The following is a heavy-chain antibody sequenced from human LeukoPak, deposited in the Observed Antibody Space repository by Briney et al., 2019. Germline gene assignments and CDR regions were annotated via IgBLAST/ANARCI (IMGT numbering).Heavy chain of an antibody. J-gene: IGHJ5*02. CDR1: GGSFSGYY. Sequence: PSETLSLTCAVYGGSFSGYYWSWIRQPPGKGLEWIGYIYYSGSTNYNPSLKSRVTISVDTSKNQFSLKLSSVTAADTAVYYCARGRVYGVVVPAAPWGQGTLVTVSS. CDR2: IYYSGST. CDR3: ARGRVYGVVVPAAP. D-gene: IGHD2-2*01. V-gene: IGHV4-59*01.